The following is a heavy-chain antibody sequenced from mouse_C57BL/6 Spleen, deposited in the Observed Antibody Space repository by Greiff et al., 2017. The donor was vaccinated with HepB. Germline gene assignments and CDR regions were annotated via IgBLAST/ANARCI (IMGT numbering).Heavy chain of an antibody. J-gene: IGHJ1*03. V-gene: IGHV1-52*01. CDR3: ARSLYDYWYFDV. CDR2: IDPSDSET. CDR1: GYTFTSYW. D-gene: IGHD2-3*01. Sequence: VQLQQSGAELVRPGSSVKLSCKASGYTFTSYWMHWVKQRPIQGLEWIGNIDPSDSETHYNQKFKDKATLTVYKSSSTAYMQLSSLTSEDSAVYYCARSLYDYWYFDVWGTGTTVTVSS.